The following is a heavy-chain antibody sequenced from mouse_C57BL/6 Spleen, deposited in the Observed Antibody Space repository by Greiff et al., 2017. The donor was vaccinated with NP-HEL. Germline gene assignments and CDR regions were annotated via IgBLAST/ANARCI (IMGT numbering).Heavy chain of an antibody. CDR3: ARPAYYSNYVYFDV. CDR1: GFTFSDYG. J-gene: IGHJ1*03. Sequence: EVQRVESGGGLVKPGGSLKLSCAASGFTFSDYGMHWVRQAPEKGLEWVAYISSGSSTIYYADTVKGRFTISRDNAKNTLFLQMTSLRSEDTAMYYCARPAYYSNYVYFDVWGTGTTVTVSS. CDR2: ISSGSSTI. D-gene: IGHD2-5*01. V-gene: IGHV5-17*01.